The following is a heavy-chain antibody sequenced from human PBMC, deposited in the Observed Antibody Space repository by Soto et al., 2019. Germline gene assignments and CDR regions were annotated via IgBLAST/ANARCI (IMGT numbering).Heavy chain of an antibody. Sequence: ASVKVSCKASGGTFSSYAISWVRQAPGQGLEWMGGIIPIFGTANYAQKFQGRVTITADESTSTAYMELSSLRSEDTAVYYCAREVLLGYCTNGVCKKPPHSNYYYYGMDVWGQGTTVTVSS. J-gene: IGHJ6*02. CDR1: GGTFSSYA. CDR2: IIPIFGTA. V-gene: IGHV1-69*13. D-gene: IGHD2-8*01. CDR3: AREVLLGYCTNGVCKKPPHSNYYYYGMDV.